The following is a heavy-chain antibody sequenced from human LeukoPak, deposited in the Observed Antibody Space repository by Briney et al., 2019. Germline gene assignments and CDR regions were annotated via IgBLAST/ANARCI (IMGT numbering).Heavy chain of an antibody. CDR2: ISGSASST. CDR1: GFTFSSSA. V-gene: IGHV3-23*01. J-gene: IGHJ4*02. D-gene: IGHD4/OR15-4a*01. Sequence: PGGSLRLSCAASGFTFSSSAMSWVRQAPGKGLEWVSTISGSASSTYHADSVKGRFTISRDNSKNTLYLQMNSLRAEDTAVYYCARRAGAYSHPYDYWGQGTLVTVSS. CDR3: ARRAGAYSHPYDY.